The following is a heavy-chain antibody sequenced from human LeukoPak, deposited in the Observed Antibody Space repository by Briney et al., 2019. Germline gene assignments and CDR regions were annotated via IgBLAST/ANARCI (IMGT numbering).Heavy chain of an antibody. V-gene: IGHV3-23*01. CDR3: ARGGYSSGWAFDY. CDR2: ISGSTGDT. D-gene: IGHD6-19*01. Sequence: GGSLRLSCAASGFTFSSYAMSWVRQAPGKGLEWVSTISGSTGDTFYADSVKGRFTISRDNSKNTLYPQMNSLRAEDTAVYYCARGGYSSGWAFDYWGQGTLVTVSS. CDR1: GFTFSSYA. J-gene: IGHJ4*02.